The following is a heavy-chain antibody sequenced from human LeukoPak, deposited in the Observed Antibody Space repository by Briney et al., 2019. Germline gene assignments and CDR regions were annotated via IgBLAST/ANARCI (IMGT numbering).Heavy chain of an antibody. CDR3: ARDLGGGGSPGAFDI. V-gene: IGHV3-53*01. CDR2: IYSGGST. CDR1: GFTVSSNY. J-gene: IGHJ3*02. D-gene: IGHD2-15*01. Sequence: GGSPRLSCAASGFTVSSNYMSWVRQAPGKGLEWVSVIYSGGSTYYADSVKGRFTISRDNSKNTLYLQMNSLRAEDTAVYYCARDLGGGGSPGAFDIWGQGTMVTVSS.